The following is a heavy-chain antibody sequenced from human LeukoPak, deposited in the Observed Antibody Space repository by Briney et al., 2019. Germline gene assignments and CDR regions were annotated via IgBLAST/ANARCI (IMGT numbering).Heavy chain of an antibody. CDR2: INPNSGGT. CDR3: ARGSSRYGDYLIDY. Sequence: ASVTVSCKASGCTFTGYYMDWVRQAPGQGLEWMGRINPNSGGTNYAQKFQGRVTMTRDTSISTAYMELSRLRSDDTAVYYCARGSSRYGDYLIDYWGQGTLVTVSS. V-gene: IGHV1-2*06. J-gene: IGHJ4*02. D-gene: IGHD4-17*01. CDR1: GCTFTGYY.